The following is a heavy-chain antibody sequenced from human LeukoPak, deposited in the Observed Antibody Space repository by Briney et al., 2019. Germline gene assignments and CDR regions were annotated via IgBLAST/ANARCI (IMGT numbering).Heavy chain of an antibody. J-gene: IGHJ3*02. Sequence: PGGSLRLSCAASGFTFSIYSMNWVRQAPGKGLEWVSSISSSSSYIYYADSVKGRFTISRDNAKNSLYLQMNSLRAEDTTVYYCARDHWDAFDIWGQGTMVTVSS. D-gene: IGHD1-1*01. V-gene: IGHV3-21*01. CDR2: ISSSSSYI. CDR3: ARDHWDAFDI. CDR1: GFTFSIYS.